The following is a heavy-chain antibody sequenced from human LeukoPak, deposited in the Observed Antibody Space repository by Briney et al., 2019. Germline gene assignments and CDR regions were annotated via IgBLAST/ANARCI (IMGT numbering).Heavy chain of an antibody. Sequence: LSLTCAVYGGSFSGYYWSWIRQPPGKGLEWVAVISYDRSNKYYADSVKGRFTISRDNSKNTLYLQMNSLRAEDTAVYYCAKDDWNGDYWGQGTLVTVSS. V-gene: IGHV3-30*18. D-gene: IGHD1-1*01. CDR1: GGSFSGYY. J-gene: IGHJ4*02. CDR2: ISYDRSNK. CDR3: AKDDWNGDY.